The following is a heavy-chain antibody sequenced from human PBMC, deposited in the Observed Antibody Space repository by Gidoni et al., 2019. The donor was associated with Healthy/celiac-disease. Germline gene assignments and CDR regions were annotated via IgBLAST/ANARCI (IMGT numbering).Heavy chain of an antibody. CDR2: ISGSGGST. V-gene: IGHV3-23*01. Sequence: EVQLLESGGGLVQPGGSLRLSCAASGFTCSSYAMSWVRQAPGKGLEWVSAISGSGGSTYYADSVKGRFTISRDNSKNTLYLQMNSLRAEDTAVYYCAMSSSTRTYAFDIWGQGTMVTVSS. CDR1: GFTCSSYA. J-gene: IGHJ3*02. D-gene: IGHD6-13*01. CDR3: AMSSSTRTYAFDI.